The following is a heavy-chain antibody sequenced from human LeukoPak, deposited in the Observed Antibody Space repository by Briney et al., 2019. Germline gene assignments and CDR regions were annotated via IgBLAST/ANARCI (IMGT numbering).Heavy chain of an antibody. CDR1: GGSISSYY. V-gene: IGHV4-4*07. D-gene: IGHD5-24*01. CDR3: ARDRDGYNGGAFDI. Sequence: SETLSLTCTVSGGSISSYYWSWIRQPAGKGLEWIGRIYTSGSTNYNPSLKSRVTISVDTSKNQFSLQLNSVTAADTAVYYCARDRDGYNGGAFDIWGQGTKITVSS. J-gene: IGHJ3*02. CDR2: IYTSGST.